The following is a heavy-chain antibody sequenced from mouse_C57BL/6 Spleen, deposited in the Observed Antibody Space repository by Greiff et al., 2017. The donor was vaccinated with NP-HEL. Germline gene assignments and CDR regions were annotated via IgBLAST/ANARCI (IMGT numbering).Heavy chain of an antibody. CDR1: GYSITSGYY. CDR3: ARGGYFDV. CDR2: ISYDGSN. V-gene: IGHV3-6*01. Sequence: ESGPGLVKPSQSLSLPCSVTGYSITSGYYWNWIRQFPGNKLEWMGYISYDGSNNYNPSLKNRISITRDTSKNQFFLKLNSVTTEDTATYYCARGGYFDVWGTGTTVTVSS. J-gene: IGHJ1*03.